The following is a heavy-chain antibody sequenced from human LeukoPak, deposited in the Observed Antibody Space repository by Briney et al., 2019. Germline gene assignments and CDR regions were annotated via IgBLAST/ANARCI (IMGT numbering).Heavy chain of an antibody. J-gene: IGHJ6*02. Sequence: GSLRPPCTTSGIPLCGQSMSRGRQAPREGPRWPRFIRSKAYGGTTEYAASAKGRFTISRDDSKSIAYLQMNSLTTEDTAVYYCSRGPTQQWLYSGTGVWGQGTTVIVSS. CDR2: IRSKAYGGTT. CDR1: GIPLCGQS. CDR3: SRGPTQQWLYSGTGV. D-gene: IGHD5-18*01. V-gene: IGHV3-49*04.